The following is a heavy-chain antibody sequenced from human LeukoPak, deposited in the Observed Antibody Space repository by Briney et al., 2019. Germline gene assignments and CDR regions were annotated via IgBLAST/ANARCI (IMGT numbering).Heavy chain of an antibody. CDR1: GYSISSGYY. CDR2: IYHSGST. D-gene: IGHD3-22*01. V-gene: IGHV4-38-2*02. J-gene: IGHJ4*02. CDR3: ARLRYYYDSSGHQPPHY. Sequence: SETLSLTCTVSGYSISSGYYWGWIRQPPGKGLEWIGSIYHSGSTCYNPSLKSRVTISVDTSKNQFSLKLSSVTAADTAVYYCARLRYYYDSSGHQPPHYWGQGTLVTVSS.